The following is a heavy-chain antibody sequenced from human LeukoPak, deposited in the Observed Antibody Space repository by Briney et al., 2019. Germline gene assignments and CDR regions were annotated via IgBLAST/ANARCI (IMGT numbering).Heavy chain of an antibody. Sequence: GGSLRLSCAASGFTFSSYAMSWVRQAPGKGLEWVSAISGSGGSTYYADSVKGRFTISRDNSKNTPYLQMNSLRAEDTAVYYCAKDLLAVAAFAGCGMDVWGQGTTVTVSS. CDR1: GFTFSSYA. V-gene: IGHV3-23*01. CDR2: ISGSGGST. CDR3: AKDLLAVAAFAGCGMDV. J-gene: IGHJ6*02. D-gene: IGHD6-19*01.